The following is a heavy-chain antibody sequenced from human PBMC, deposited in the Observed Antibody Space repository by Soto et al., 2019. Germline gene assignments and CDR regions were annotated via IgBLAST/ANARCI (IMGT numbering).Heavy chain of an antibody. J-gene: IGHJ5*02. Sequence: EVQLLESGGGLVQPGGSLRLSCAASGFSFSTYAMSWVRQAPEKGLEWVSGISAGGGNTYYADSVRGRFTISRDNSKNTVDLQISSLRAEDTALYYCAKHSEYQLLSWLDPWGLGTLVTVSS. CDR2: ISAGGGNT. V-gene: IGHV3-23*01. D-gene: IGHD2-2*01. CDR1: GFSFSTYA. CDR3: AKHSEYQLLSWLDP.